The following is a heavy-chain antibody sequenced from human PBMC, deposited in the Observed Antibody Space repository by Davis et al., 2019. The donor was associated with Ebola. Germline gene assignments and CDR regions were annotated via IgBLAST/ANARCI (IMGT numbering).Heavy chain of an antibody. CDR2: ILPILGIA. CDR3: AVAGMSGDVAFSDYYYYMDV. CDR1: GGTFSSYA. V-gene: IGHV1-69*10. D-gene: IGHD2-21*02. Sequence: SVKVSCKASGGTFSSYAISWVRQAPGQGLEWMGGILPILGIANYAQKFQGRVTITADESTSTAYMELSSLRSEDTAVYYCAVAGMSGDVAFSDYYYYMDVWGKGTTVTVSS. J-gene: IGHJ6*03.